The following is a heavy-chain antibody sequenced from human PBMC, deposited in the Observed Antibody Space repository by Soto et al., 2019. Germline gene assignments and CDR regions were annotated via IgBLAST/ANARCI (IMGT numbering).Heavy chain of an antibody. J-gene: IGHJ5*02. CDR2: IYYSGST. Sequence: LSLTCTVSGGSISSYYWSWIRQPPGKGLEWIGYIYYSGSTNYNPSLKSRVTISVDTSKNQFSLKLSSVTAADTAVYYCARDGSAAAGINWFDPWGQGTLVTVSS. V-gene: IGHV4-59*01. D-gene: IGHD6-13*01. CDR3: ARDGSAAAGINWFDP. CDR1: GGSISSYY.